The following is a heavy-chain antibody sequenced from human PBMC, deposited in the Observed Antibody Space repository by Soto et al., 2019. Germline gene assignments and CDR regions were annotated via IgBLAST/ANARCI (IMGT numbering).Heavy chain of an antibody. CDR2: IYYSGST. Sequence: PSETLSLTCTVSGGSISSYYWSWIRQPPGKGLEWIGYIYYSGSTNYNPSLKSRVTISVDTSKNQFSLKLSSVTAADTAVYYCARVGGATTTLTDDYYYYMDVWGKGTTVTVSS. J-gene: IGHJ6*03. D-gene: IGHD1-1*01. CDR1: GGSISSYY. CDR3: ARVGGATTTLTDDYYYYMDV. V-gene: IGHV4-59*01.